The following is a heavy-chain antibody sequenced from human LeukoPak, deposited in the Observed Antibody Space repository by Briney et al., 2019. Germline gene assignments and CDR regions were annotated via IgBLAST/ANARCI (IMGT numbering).Heavy chain of an antibody. Sequence: ASVKVSCKASGYTFTSYYMHWVRQAPGQGLEWMGIINPSGGSTSYAQKFQGRVTMTRDTSTSTVYMELSSLRSEDTAVYYCARSQYCSGGSCYSFDYWGQGTLVTVSS. D-gene: IGHD2-15*01. J-gene: IGHJ4*02. CDR1: GYTFTSYY. CDR3: ARSQYCSGGSCYSFDY. CDR2: INPSGGST. V-gene: IGHV1-46*01.